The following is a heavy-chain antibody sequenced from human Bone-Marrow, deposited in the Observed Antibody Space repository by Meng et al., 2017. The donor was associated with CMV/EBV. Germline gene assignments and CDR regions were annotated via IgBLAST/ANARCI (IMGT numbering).Heavy chain of an antibody. CDR2: TYYRSKWYN. V-gene: IGHV6-1*01. J-gene: IGHJ5*02. CDR1: VASKSAA. D-gene: IGHD3-10*01. CDR3: ARVRTMVRGVLIFDP. Sequence: VASKSAAWNWIRQSTSRGLEWLGRTYYRSKWYNDYAVSVKSRITINPDTSKNQFSLQLNSVTPEDMAVYYCARVRTMVRGVLIFDPWGQGTLVTVSS.